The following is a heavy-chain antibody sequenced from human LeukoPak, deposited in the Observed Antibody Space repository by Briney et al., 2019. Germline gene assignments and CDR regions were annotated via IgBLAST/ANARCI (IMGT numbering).Heavy chain of an antibody. D-gene: IGHD2-2*02. CDR3: ARHPVTPLVVPAAIGWFDP. Sequence: SGTLSLTCTVSGGSISSTTYYWGWIRQPPGKGLEWIGSIYYSGSTYYNPSLKSRVTISVDTSKNQFSLKLSSVTAADTAMYYCARHPVTPLVVPAAIGWFDPWGQGTLVTVSS. V-gene: IGHV4-39*01. J-gene: IGHJ5*02. CDR2: IYYSGST. CDR1: GGSISSTTYY.